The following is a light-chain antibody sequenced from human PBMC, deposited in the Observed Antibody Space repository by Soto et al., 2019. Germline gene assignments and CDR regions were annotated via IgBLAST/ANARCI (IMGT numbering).Light chain of an antibody. V-gene: IGKV3D-20*01. J-gene: IGKJ2*01. CDR3: QKYGDSPT. CDR2: DSI. CDR1: EIIRTNY. Sequence: EIVLTQSPATLSLSPGERATLSCGASEIIRTNYLAWYQQRPGLAPRLLIYDSITRATGIPNWFSGSGSGTDFTLIISRLEHDDFAVYYCQKYGDSPTFGQGTKLQIK.